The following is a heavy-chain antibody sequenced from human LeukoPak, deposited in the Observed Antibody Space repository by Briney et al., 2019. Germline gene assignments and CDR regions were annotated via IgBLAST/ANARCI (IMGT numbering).Heavy chain of an antibody. Sequence: SETLSLTCTVSGYSISSGYYWGWIRQPPGKGLEWIGSIYHSGSTYYNPSLKSRVTISVDTSKNQFSLKLSSVTAADTAVYYCARDTSWVPNPKGFDYWGQGTLVTVSS. CDR3: ARDTSWVPNPKGFDY. V-gene: IGHV4-38-2*02. J-gene: IGHJ4*02. CDR2: IYHSGST. CDR1: GYSISSGYY. D-gene: IGHD3-16*01.